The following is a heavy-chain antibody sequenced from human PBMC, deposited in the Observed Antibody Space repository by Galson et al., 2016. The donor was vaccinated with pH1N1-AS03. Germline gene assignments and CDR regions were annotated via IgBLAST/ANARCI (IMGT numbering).Heavy chain of an antibody. CDR1: GFSFSDYG. CDR2: IRYDGSKK. V-gene: IGHV3-30*02. CDR3: AKDPGLGGDRDY. J-gene: IGHJ4*02. Sequence: SLRLSCAASGFSFSDYGMHWVRQAPGKGLEWITTIRYDGSKKYADSVNGRFTISRDNSKNTLYLQMNNLRIEDTATYCAKDPGLGGDRDYWGQGTLVTVSS. D-gene: IGHD1-14*01.